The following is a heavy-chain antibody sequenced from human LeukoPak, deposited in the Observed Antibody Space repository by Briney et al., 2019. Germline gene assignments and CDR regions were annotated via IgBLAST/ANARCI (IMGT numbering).Heavy chain of an antibody. CDR2: LSAYNGNT. Sequence: SVKVACKASGYTFSSDGISWVRKAPGQGLEWMGWLSAYNGNTNYAQKLQGRVTMTTDTSTSTAYMELRSLRSDDTAVFFFEQKTAYEMDVWGQGTTVTVSS. J-gene: IGHJ6*02. CDR1: GYTFSSDG. V-gene: IGHV1-18*01. D-gene: IGHD2-21*01. CDR3: EQKTAYEMDV.